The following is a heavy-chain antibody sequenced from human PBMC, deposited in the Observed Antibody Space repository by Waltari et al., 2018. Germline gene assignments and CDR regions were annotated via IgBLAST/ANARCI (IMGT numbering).Heavy chain of an antibody. CDR1: GFTFSSYT. CDR2: INGPSTAI. J-gene: IGHJ3*02. D-gene: IGHD3-16*01. Sequence: EVQLVESGGGLLQLGGSLGLPCEASGFTFSSYTMNWVRKAPGKGLEWVSYINGPSTAIYYTDSVKGRFTISRDNTKNSLYLQMNSLRAEDTAVYYCASPAGKLGTFDKWGQGTMVTVSS. V-gene: IGHV3-48*04. CDR3: ASPAGKLGTFDK.